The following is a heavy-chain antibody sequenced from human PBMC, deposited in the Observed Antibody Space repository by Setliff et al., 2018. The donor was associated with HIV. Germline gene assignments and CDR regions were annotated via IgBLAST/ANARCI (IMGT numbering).Heavy chain of an antibody. CDR1: GFTFSNYW. CDR2: INEDGSES. V-gene: IGHV3-7*03. J-gene: IGHJ4*02. Sequence: PGGSLRLSCVDSGFTFSNYWMAWVRQAPGKGPEWVANINEDGSESHYVGSVQGRFIISRDNDKKVMFLQMKRLRADDTAVYYCARERWGDIVATIYWGQGTLVTVSS. CDR3: ARERWGDIVATIY. D-gene: IGHD5-12*01.